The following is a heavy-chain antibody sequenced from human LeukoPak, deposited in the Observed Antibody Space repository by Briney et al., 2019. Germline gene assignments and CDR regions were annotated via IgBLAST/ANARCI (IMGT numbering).Heavy chain of an antibody. CDR3: ARSISLTGGGVDV. CDR2: ITDSGSSI. J-gene: IGHJ6*02. CDR1: GFTFRDYN. V-gene: IGHV3-11*01. Sequence: NPGGSLRLSCAASGFTFRDYNMTWVRQAPWQRLEWVSYITDSGSSIHYADSLNGRFTISRDNAKNSLYLQMNSLRAEDSAVYYCARSISLTGGGVDVWGRGTTVTVSS. D-gene: IGHD3-9*01.